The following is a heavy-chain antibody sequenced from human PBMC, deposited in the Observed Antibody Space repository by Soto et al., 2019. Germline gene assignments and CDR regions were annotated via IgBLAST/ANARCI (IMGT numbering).Heavy chain of an antibody. CDR3: ARGGKERFRDPGMDV. CDR2: IITFFGAA. D-gene: IGHD1-1*01. V-gene: IGHV1-69*01. CDR1: GGTFNTYA. J-gene: IGHJ6*02. Sequence: QVQLVQSGAEVRKPGSSVRLSCKASGGTFNTYAFNWVRQTPGQGLEWLGGIITFFGAAMYAQKFQGRVTITADEFSSTAYMELSILRYDDTAVYYCARGGKERFRDPGMDVWGQGTTVTVSS.